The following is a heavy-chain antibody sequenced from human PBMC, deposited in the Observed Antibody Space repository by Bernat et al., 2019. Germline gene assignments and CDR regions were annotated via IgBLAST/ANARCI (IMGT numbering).Heavy chain of an antibody. V-gene: IGHV3-23*01. CDR1: GFTFSSYA. CDR3: AKDRVGASRYNYFDP. J-gene: IGHJ5*02. D-gene: IGHD1-26*01. CDR2: ISGSGGGP. Sequence: EVQLLESGGGLVQPGGSLRLSCAASGFTFSSYAMSWVRQAPGKGLEWVSAISGSGGGPYYAESVKGRFTISRDNSKSTLYLQMNSLRAEDTAVYYCAKDRVGASRYNYFDPWGQGTLVTVSS.